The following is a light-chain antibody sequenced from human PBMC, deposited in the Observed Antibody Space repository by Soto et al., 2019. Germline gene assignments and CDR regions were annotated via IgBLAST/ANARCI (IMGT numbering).Light chain of an antibody. CDR2: AAS. CDR3: LQHNSYPSIT. CDR1: QNIYTY. V-gene: IGKV1-17*01. Sequence: DLQLTQSPSSLSASVGDRVAISCRASQNIYTYVNWYQQKPGKAPKRLIYAASSLQSGVPSRFSGSGSGTEFTLTISSLQPEDFATYYCLQHNSYPSITFGQGTRLEIK. J-gene: IGKJ5*01.